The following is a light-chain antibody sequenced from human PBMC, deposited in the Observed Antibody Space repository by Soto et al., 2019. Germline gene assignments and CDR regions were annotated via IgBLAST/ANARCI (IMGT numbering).Light chain of an antibody. J-gene: IGKJ1*01. CDR1: QSVSSSY. Sequence: EIVLTQSPATLSSFPGERAALSCRASQSVSSSYLAWYQQKPGQAPRLLIYGASSRATGIPDRISGSGSGTDFTLTISRLEPEDFAVYYCQQYGSPPQTFGQGTKADIK. V-gene: IGKV3-20*01. CDR3: QQYGSPPQT. CDR2: GAS.